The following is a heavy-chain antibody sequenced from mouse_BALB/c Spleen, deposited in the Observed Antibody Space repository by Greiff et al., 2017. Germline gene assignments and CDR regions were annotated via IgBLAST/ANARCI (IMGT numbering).Heavy chain of an antibody. D-gene: IGHD2-10*02. CDR2: IDPSDSET. CDR3: ARGYGNYNWYFDV. V-gene: IGHV1-74*01. Sequence: QVQLQQSGAELVKPGASVKLSCKASGYTFTSYWMNWVKQRPGRGLEWIGRIDPSDSETHYNQKFKDKATLTVDKSSSTAYIQLSSLTSEDSAVYYCARGYGNYNWYFDVWGAGTTVTVSS. CDR1: GYTFTSYW. J-gene: IGHJ1*01.